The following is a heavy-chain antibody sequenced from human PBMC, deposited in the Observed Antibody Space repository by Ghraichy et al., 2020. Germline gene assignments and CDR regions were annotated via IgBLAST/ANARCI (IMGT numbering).Heavy chain of an antibody. J-gene: IGHJ5*02. D-gene: IGHD5-18*01. CDR2: ISAYNGNT. CDR1: GYTFTNYC. Sequence: ASVKVSCKASGYTFTNYCISWVRQAPGQGLEWMGWISAYNGNTNYAQKLQGRVTMTTDTSTSTAYMELRSLRSDDTAVYYCAREGIPTNWFDPWGQGTLVTVSS. CDR3: AREGIPTNWFDP. V-gene: IGHV1-18*01.